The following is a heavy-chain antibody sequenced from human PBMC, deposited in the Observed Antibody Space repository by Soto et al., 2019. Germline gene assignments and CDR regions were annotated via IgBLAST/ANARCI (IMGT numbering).Heavy chain of an antibody. J-gene: IGHJ6*03. Sequence: GASVKVSCKASGYTFTNYDINWVRQTTGQGLEWMGWMNPKSGNTGYSQKFQGRVTMTRDTSIDTGYMDLSSLTSNDTAVYYCARVPSTVTTLVTYYYYMDVWGKGTTVTVSS. V-gene: IGHV1-8*01. CDR2: MNPKSGNT. CDR1: GYTFTNYD. D-gene: IGHD4-17*01. CDR3: ARVPSTVTTLVTYYYYMDV.